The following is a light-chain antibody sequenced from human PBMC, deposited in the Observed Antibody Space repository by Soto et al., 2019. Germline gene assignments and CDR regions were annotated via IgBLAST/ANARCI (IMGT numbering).Light chain of an antibody. J-gene: IGLJ1*01. CDR2: EVS. V-gene: IGLV2-14*01. CDR3: SSYTTSRTLLYV. Sequence: QSALTQPACVSGSPGQSVTISCTGTSSDVGGYQYVSWYQQHPGKAPKLMIYEVSNRPSGVSNRFSGSKSGNTASLTISGLQAEDEADYYCSSYTTSRTLLYVFGTGTKLTVL. CDR1: SSDVGGYQY.